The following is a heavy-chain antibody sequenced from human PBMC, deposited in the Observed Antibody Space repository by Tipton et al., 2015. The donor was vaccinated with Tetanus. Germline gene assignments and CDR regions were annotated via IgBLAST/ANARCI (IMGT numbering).Heavy chain of an antibody. CDR2: ISGSGGST. J-gene: IGHJ6*02. CDR1: GFTFSSYA. CDR3: AKAHHEANYYYYGMDV. Sequence: SLRLSCAASGFTFSSYAMSWVRQAPGKGLEWVSAISGSGGSTYYADSVKGRFTISRDNSKNTLYLQMNSLRAEDTAVYYCAKAHHEANYYYYGMDVWGQGTTVTASS. V-gene: IGHV3-23*01.